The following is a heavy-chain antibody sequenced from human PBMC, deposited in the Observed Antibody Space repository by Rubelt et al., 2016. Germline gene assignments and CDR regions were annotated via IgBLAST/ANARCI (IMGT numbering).Heavy chain of an antibody. CDR3: VKGYGMDV. CDR2: ISGSGSST. J-gene: IGHJ6*02. Sequence: AISGSGSSTYYADSVKGRFTISRDNSKDTLYLQMNSLRVEDTALYYCVKGYGMDVWGQGTTVTVSS. V-gene: IGHV3-23*01.